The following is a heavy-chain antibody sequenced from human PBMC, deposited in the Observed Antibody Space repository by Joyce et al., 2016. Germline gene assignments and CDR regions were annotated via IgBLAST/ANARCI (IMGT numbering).Heavy chain of an antibody. CDR1: GFTFSNYW. Sequence: EVQLVESGGGLVQPGGSLRLSCVGSGFTFSNYWMQWVRQGPGKGLEWVSRIKTDGSYTNYADSVKDRFTISRDNTNNTLYLQINSLRVEDTAVYFCARGGTSGFADSWGLGTLVTVSS. CDR3: ARGGTSGFADS. V-gene: IGHV3-74*01. D-gene: IGHD2-2*01. CDR2: IKTDGSYT. J-gene: IGHJ4*02.